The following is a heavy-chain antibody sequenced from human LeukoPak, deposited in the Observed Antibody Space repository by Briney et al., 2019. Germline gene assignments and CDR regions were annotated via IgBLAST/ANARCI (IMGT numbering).Heavy chain of an antibody. CDR3: ARVGAVGAPRVFDY. CDR2: INPNSGGT. V-gene: IGHV1-2*02. CDR1: GYTFTGYY. Sequence: GASVKVSCKASGYTFTGYYMHWVRQAPGQGLEWMGWINPNSGGTNYAQKFQGRVTMTRDTSIGTAYMELSRLRSDDTAVYYCARVGAVGAPRVFDYWGQGTLVTVSS. D-gene: IGHD1-26*01. J-gene: IGHJ4*02.